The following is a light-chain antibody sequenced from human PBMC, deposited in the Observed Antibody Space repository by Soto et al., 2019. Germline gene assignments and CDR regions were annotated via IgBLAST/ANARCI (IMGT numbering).Light chain of an antibody. Sequence: AIRMTQSAASLSASTGDRVTITCGASQGISSYLAWYQQKPGKAPKLLIYAASTLQSGVPSRFSGSGSGTDFTLTISCLQSEDFATYYCQQYYSYPRTFGQGTKVDIK. CDR2: AAS. CDR3: QQYYSYPRT. V-gene: IGKV1-8*01. CDR1: QGISSY. J-gene: IGKJ1*01.